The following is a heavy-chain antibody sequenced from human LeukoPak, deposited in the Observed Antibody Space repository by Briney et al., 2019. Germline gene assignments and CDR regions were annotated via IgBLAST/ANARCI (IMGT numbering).Heavy chain of an antibody. CDR2: ISGSGGST. CDR1: GFTFSSYA. D-gene: IGHD3-3*01. J-gene: IGHJ6*02. Sequence: AGGSLRLSCAASGFTFSSYAMSWVRQAPGKGLEWVSAISGSGGSTYYADSVKGRFTISRDNSKNTLYLQMNSLRAEDTAVYYCAKVGGSLGLSNGYDFWSGYYAPPDDYYGMDVWGQGTTVTVSS. V-gene: IGHV3-23*01. CDR3: AKVGGSLGLSNGYDFWSGYYAPPDDYYGMDV.